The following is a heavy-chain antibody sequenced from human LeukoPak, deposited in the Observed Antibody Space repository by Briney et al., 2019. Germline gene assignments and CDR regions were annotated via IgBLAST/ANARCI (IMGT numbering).Heavy chain of an antibody. V-gene: IGHV3-30*04. D-gene: IGHD2-2*01. CDR2: ISYHGSNK. CDR3: ASGGYQLLGFYYYYYGMDV. J-gene: IGHJ6*02. Sequence: GGSLRLSCAASGFTFSSYAMHWVRQAPGKGLEWVAVISYHGSNKYYADSVKGRFTISRDNSKNTLYLQMNSLRAGDTAVYYCASGGYQLLGFYYYYYGMDVWGQGTTVTVSS. CDR1: GFTFSSYA.